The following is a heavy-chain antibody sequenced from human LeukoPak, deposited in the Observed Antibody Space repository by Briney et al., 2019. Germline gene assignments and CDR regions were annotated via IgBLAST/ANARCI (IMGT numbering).Heavy chain of an antibody. CDR1: GGSISSSSYY. J-gene: IGHJ4*02. D-gene: IGHD6-19*01. CDR2: IYYSGST. CDR3: ARGVGYSSGWYSIAGGHYFDY. Sequence: SETLSLTCTVSGGSISSSSYYWGWIRQPPGKGLEWIGSIYYSGSTNYNPSLKSRVTISVDTSKNQFSLKLSSVTAADTAVYYCARGVGYSSGWYSIAGGHYFDYWGQGTLVTVSS. V-gene: IGHV4-39*07.